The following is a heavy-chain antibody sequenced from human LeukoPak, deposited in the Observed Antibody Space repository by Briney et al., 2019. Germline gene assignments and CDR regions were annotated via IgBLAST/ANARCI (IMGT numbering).Heavy chain of an antibody. V-gene: IGHV4-59*04. CDR3: AQIISSTSPTFDY. Sequence: PSETLSLTCTVSGGSISSYYWSWIRQPPGKGLEWIGYIYYSGSTYYNPSLKSRVTISVDTSKNQFSLKLSSVTAADTAVYYCAQIISSTSPTFDYWGQGTLVTVSS. CDR1: GGSISSYY. D-gene: IGHD2-2*01. J-gene: IGHJ4*02. CDR2: IYYSGST.